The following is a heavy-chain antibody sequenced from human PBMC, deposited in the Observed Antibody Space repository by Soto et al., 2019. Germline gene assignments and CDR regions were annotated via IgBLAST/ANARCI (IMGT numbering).Heavy chain of an antibody. V-gene: IGHV3-48*01. CDR2: ISSSSSTI. Sequence: GGSLRLSCAASGFTFISYSMNWVRQAPGKGLEWVSYISSSSSTIYYVDSVEGRFTISRDNAKNSLYLQMISLRAEYTAVYYFARVVLGYCSGGSCFSDYWGQGTLVTVSS. CDR3: ARVVLGYCSGGSCFSDY. J-gene: IGHJ4*02. CDR1: GFTFISYS. D-gene: IGHD2-15*01.